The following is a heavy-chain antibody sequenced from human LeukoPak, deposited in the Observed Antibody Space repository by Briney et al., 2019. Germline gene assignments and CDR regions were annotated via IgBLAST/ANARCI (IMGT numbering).Heavy chain of an antibody. CDR2: IHSSGTT. CDR3: GRLNLPAVSGAFDY. V-gene: IGHV4-4*07. J-gene: IGHJ4*02. Sequence: SETLSLTCTVSGGSISTYYWSWIRQPAGKGLEWIGRIHSSGTTHYNPSLRSRVTLSIDTSKHQFSLKLSSVTAADTAVYYCGRLNLPAVSGAFDYWGQGTLVTVSS. CDR1: GGSISTYY. D-gene: IGHD2-2*01.